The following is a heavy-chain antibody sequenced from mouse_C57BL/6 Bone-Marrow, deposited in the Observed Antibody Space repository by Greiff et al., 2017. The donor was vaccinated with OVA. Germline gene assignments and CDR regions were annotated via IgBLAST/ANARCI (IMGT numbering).Heavy chain of an antibody. CDR2: IDPETGGT. CDR3: TRYGYEYDEGYAMDY. CDR1: GYTFTDYE. J-gene: IGHJ4*01. D-gene: IGHD2-4*01. Sequence: SGAELVRPGASVTLSCKASGYTFTDYEMHWVKQTPVHGLEWIGAIDPETGGTAYNQKFKGKAILTADKSSSTAYMELRSLTSEDSAVYYCTRYGYEYDEGYAMDYWGQGTSVTVSS. V-gene: IGHV1-15*01.